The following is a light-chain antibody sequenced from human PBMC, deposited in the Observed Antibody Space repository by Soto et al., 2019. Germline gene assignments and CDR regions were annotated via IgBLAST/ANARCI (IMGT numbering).Light chain of an antibody. V-gene: IGKV1-5*01. J-gene: IGKJ1*01. Sequence: DIRMTHYNKTLSASLGDRVTITCRASQSISSWLAWYQQKPGKAPKLLIYDASSLESGVPSRFSGRGSGTEFTLTISSLQPDDFATYYCQQYNSYSPFGQGTIVDIK. CDR2: DAS. CDR1: QSISSW. CDR3: QQYNSYSP.